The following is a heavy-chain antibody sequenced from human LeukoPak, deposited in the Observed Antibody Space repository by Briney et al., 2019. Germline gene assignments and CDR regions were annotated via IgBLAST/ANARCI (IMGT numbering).Heavy chain of an antibody. Sequence: SETLSLTCTVSGDSISSSRFYWAWIRQPPGKGLEWIGSILYTGRTFYNPSLKSRVTISVDTSKNQFSLRLGSVTASDTAVYYCARRDVGASIDYWGQGTLVTVSS. J-gene: IGHJ4*02. V-gene: IGHV4-39*01. CDR3: ARRDVGASIDY. CDR2: ILYTGRT. D-gene: IGHD1-26*01. CDR1: GDSISSSRFY.